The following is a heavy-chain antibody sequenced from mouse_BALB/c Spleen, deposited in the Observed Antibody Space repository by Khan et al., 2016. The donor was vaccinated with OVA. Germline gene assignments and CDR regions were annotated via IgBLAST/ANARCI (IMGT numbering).Heavy chain of an antibody. D-gene: IGHD1-1*01. V-gene: IGHV9-3-1*01. CDR2: INSYTGEP. Sequence: QIELVQSGRELKKPGESVKISCEASGYTFTNYGMNWVQQSPGKALKWMAWINSYTGEPNYADTFKGRFAFSLENSASTPYLQINNLKDEDTATYFSARPPYVPYTLDHWGQGTSVTVSS. CDR3: ARPPYVPYTLDH. J-gene: IGHJ4*01. CDR1: GYTFTNYG.